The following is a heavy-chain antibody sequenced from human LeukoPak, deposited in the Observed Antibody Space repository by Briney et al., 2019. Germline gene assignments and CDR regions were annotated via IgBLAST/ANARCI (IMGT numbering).Heavy chain of an antibody. CDR1: GGSISSGSYY. V-gene: IGHV4-61*02. CDR3: ARSPRGGPFDY. J-gene: IGHJ4*02. CDR2: IYTSGST. Sequence: SETLSLTCTVSGGSISSGSYYWSWIRQPAGKGLEWIGRIYTSGSTNYNPSLKSRVTISVDTSKIQFSLKLSSVTAADTAVYYCARSPRGGPFDYWGQGTLVTVSS. D-gene: IGHD3-10*01.